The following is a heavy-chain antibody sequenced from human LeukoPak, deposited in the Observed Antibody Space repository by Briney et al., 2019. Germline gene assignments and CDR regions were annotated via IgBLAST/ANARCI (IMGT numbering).Heavy chain of an antibody. D-gene: IGHD3-10*01. Sequence: SETLSLTCTVSGGSISGYYWSWIRQPPGKGLEWIGEINHSGSTNYNPSLKSRVTISVDTSKNQFSLKLSSVTAADTAVYYCARHVPYYYGSGSYYTSVGAFDIWGQGTMVTVSS. J-gene: IGHJ3*02. V-gene: IGHV4-34*01. CDR3: ARHVPYYYGSGSYYTSVGAFDI. CDR1: GGSISGYY. CDR2: INHSGST.